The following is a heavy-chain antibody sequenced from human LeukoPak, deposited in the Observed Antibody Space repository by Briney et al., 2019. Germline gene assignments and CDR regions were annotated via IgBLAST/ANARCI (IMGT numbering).Heavy chain of an antibody. CDR3: ARAPPSNPDYAFDY. CDR1: GYTFTSYA. CDR2: INAGNGNT. J-gene: IGHJ4*02. D-gene: IGHD4-17*01. V-gene: IGHV1-3*01. Sequence: ASVTVSCKASGYTFTSYAMHWVRQAPGQRLEWMGWINAGNGNTKYSQKFQGRVTITRDTSASTAYMELSSLRSEDTAVYYCARAPPSNPDYAFDYWGQGTLVTVSS.